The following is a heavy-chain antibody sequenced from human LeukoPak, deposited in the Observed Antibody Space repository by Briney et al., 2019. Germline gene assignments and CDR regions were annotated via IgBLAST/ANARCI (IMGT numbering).Heavy chain of an antibody. V-gene: IGHV1-18*01. CDR3: ARDDCSSTSCQGWFDP. CDR2: ISAYNGNT. Sequence: ASVKVSCKASGYTFTSYGISWVRQAPGQGLEWMGWISAYNGNTNYAQKLQGRVTMTTDTSTRTAYMELRSLRSDDTAVYYCARDDCSSTSCQGWFDPWGQGTLVTVSS. D-gene: IGHD2-2*01. J-gene: IGHJ5*02. CDR1: GYTFTSYG.